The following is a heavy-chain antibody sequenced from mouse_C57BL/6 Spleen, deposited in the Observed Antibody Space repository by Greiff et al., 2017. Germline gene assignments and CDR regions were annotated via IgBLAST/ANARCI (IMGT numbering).Heavy chain of an antibody. CDR3: ARALLFDY. J-gene: IGHJ2*02. CDR1: GFAFSDYG. V-gene: IGHV5-17*01. Sequence: EVKVVESGGGLVKPGGSLKLSCAASGFAFSDYGMHWVRQAPEKGLEWVAYISSGSSTIYYADTVKGRFTISRDNAKNTLFLQMTSLRSADTAMYYCARALLFDYWGQGTSLTVSS. CDR2: ISSGSSTI.